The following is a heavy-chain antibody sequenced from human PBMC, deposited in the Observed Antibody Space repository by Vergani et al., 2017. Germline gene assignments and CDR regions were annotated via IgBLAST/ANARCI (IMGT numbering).Heavy chain of an antibody. CDR1: GYSFTSYW. J-gene: IGHJ4*02. Sequence: EVQLVQSGAEVKKPGESLKISCKGSGYSFTSYWIGWVRQMPGKGLEWMGIIYPGDSDTRYSPSFQGQVTISADKSISTAYLQWSRLKASDTAVYCCARHRGAGGIAVAQHLDYWGQGTLVTVSS. D-gene: IGHD6-19*01. V-gene: IGHV5-51*01. CDR2: IYPGDSDT. CDR3: ARHRGAGGIAVAQHLDY.